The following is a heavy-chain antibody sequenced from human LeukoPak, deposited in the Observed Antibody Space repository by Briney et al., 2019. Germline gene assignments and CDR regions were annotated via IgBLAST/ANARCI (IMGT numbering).Heavy chain of an antibody. CDR1: RYTFTSYD. Sequence: GASVKVSCKASRYTFTSYDINWVRQATGQGLEWMGWMNPNSGNTGYAQKFQGRVTMTRNTSISTAYMELCSLRSEDTAVYYCARGPYNWNYVFEGGDYYFDYWGQGTLVTVSS. D-gene: IGHD1-7*01. CDR3: ARGPYNWNYVFEGGDYYFDY. J-gene: IGHJ4*02. CDR2: MNPNSGNT. V-gene: IGHV1-8*01.